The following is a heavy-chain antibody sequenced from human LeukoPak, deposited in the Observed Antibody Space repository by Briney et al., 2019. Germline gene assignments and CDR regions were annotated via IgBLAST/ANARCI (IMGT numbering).Heavy chain of an antibody. V-gene: IGHV3-7*01. D-gene: IGHD3-22*01. Sequence: GGSLRLSCAASGFTFSSYWMSWVRQAPGKGLEWVANIKQDGSEKYYVDSVKGRFTISGDNAKNSLYLQMNSLRAEDTAVYYCAREGPLIVQTDDAFDIWGQGTMVTVSS. J-gene: IGHJ3*02. CDR3: AREGPLIVQTDDAFDI. CDR2: IKQDGSEK. CDR1: GFTFSSYW.